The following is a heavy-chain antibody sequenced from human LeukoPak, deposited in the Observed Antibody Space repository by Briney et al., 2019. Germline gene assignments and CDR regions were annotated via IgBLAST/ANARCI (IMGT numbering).Heavy chain of an antibody. CDR1: EFTFSSYT. CDR2: ISSSSRYI. CDR3: ARDRTNSRSFDY. J-gene: IGHJ4*02. D-gene: IGHD2-21*01. Sequence: PGGSLRLSCAASEFTFSSYTISWVRQAPGKGLEWVSSISSSSRYIYYADSVKGRFTISRDNAKNSLYLQMNSLRAEDTAVYYCARDRTNSRSFDYWGQGTLVTVSS. V-gene: IGHV3-21*01.